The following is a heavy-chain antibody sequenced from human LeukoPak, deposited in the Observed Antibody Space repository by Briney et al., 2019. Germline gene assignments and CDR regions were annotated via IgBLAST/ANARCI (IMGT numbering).Heavy chain of an antibody. CDR2: IYPGDSDI. J-gene: IGHJ4*02. CDR3: ARQSLAARPRPYYFDY. CDR1: GYSFTSYW. Sequence: GESLKISCKGSGYSFTSYWIGWVRQMPGKGLEWMGIIYPGDSDIRYSPSFQGQVTISADKSISTAYLQWSSLKASDTAMYYCARQSLAARPRPYYFDYWGQGTLVTVSS. D-gene: IGHD6-6*01. V-gene: IGHV5-51*01.